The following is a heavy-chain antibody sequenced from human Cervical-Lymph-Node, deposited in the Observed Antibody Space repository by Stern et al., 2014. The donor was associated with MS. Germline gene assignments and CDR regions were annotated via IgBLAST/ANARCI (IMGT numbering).Heavy chain of an antibody. CDR3: ASTLHGGLYNWFDP. J-gene: IGHJ5*02. V-gene: IGHV3-21*01. CDR1: GFTFSDYS. CDR2: ITNSGASM. D-gene: IGHD2-2*01. Sequence: VKLVESGGGLVTPGGSLRLSCAASGFTFSDYSMNWVRQAPGKGLEWVSSITNSGASMYYGDSVKGRFTISRDNAKNTLYLQMDSLSAEDTATYFCASTLHGGLYNWFDPWGQGTLVTVSS.